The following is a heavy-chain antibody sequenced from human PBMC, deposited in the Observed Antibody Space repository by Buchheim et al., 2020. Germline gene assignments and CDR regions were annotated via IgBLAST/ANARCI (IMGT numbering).Heavy chain of an antibody. V-gene: IGHV4-39*01. CDR2: IYYSGST. CDR1: GGSISSSSYY. D-gene: IGHD3-22*01. CDR3: ARTYYYDSSGYPPYFDY. J-gene: IGHJ4*02. Sequence: QLQLQESGPGLVKPSETLSLTCTVSGGSISSSSYYWGWIRQPPGQGLEWIGSIYYSGSTYYNPSLKSRVTISVDTSKNQFSLKLSSVTAADTAVYYCARTYYYDSSGYPPYFDYWGQGTL.